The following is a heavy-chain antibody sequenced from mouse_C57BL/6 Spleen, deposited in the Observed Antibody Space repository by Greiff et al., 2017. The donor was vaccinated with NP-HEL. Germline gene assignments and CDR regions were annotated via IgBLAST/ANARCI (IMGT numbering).Heavy chain of an antibody. CDR2: IDPSDSYT. CDR1: GYTFTSYW. J-gene: IGHJ4*01. CDR3: ARRGFTTVVPYAMDY. D-gene: IGHD1-1*01. V-gene: IGHV1-50*01. Sequence: VQLQQPGAELVKPGASVKLSCKASGYTFTSYWMQWVKQRPGQGLEWIGEIDPSDSYTNYNQKFKGKATLTVDTSSSTAYMQLSSLTSEDSAVYYCARRGFTTVVPYAMDYWGQGTSVTVSS.